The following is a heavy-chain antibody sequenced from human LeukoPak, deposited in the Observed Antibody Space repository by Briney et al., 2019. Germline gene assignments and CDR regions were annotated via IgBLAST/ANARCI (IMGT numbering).Heavy chain of an antibody. CDR2: IYYSGST. D-gene: IGHD3-3*01. Sequence: ASETLSLTCTVSGGSISSGGYYWSWIRQHPGKGLEWIGYIYYSGSTYYNPSLKSRVTISVDTSKNQFSLKLSSVTAADTAVYYCARAQSGYYLVPVDVWGQGTTVTVSS. CDR3: ARAQSGYYLVPVDV. V-gene: IGHV4-31*03. J-gene: IGHJ6*02. CDR1: GGSISSGGYY.